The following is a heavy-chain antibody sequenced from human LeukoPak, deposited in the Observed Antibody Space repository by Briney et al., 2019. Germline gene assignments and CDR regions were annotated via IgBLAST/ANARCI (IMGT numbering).Heavy chain of an antibody. CDR3: AKDGTNLYSSGWAADY. D-gene: IGHD6-19*01. CDR2: ISYDGSNK. Sequence: SGGSLRLSCAASGFTFSSYGMHWVRQAPGKGLEWVAVISYDGSNKYYADSAKGRFTISRDNSKNTLYLQMNSLRAEDTAVYYCAKDGTNLYSSGWAADYWGQGTLVTVSS. V-gene: IGHV3-30*18. CDR1: GFTFSSYG. J-gene: IGHJ4*02.